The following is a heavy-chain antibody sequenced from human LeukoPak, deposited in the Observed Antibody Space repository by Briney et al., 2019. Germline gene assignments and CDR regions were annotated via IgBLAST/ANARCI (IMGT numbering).Heavy chain of an antibody. J-gene: IGHJ4*02. D-gene: IGHD2-8*02. Sequence: PGGSPRLSCAASGFTFSTYGIHSVRQAPGKGLERVAGLLHDGSDLYYADSVKGRFTISRDNSKNTLYLQMNSLRAEDTAVFYCAKELRSCTGGVCYTKYFDSWGQGTLVTVSS. CDR1: GFTFSTYG. V-gene: IGHV3-30*18. CDR3: AKELRSCTGGVCYTKYFDS. CDR2: LLHDGSDL.